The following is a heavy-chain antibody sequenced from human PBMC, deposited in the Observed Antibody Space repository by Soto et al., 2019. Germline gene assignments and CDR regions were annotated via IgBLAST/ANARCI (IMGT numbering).Heavy chain of an antibody. J-gene: IGHJ3*02. CDR2: FDPEDSKT. CDR1: GYSLSELS. Sequence: ASVKVSCKVSGYSLSELSMHWVRQAPGKGLEWMGGFDPEDSKTIYAQKFQGRVTMTEDTSTDTAYMELSSLKSEDTAVYYCATDKFGAFDSWGQGTMVTVSS. CDR3: ATDKFGAFDS. V-gene: IGHV1-24*01. D-gene: IGHD3-10*01.